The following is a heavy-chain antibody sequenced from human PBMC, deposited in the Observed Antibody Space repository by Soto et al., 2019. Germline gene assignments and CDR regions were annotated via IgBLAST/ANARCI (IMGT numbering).Heavy chain of an antibody. Sequence: QVKLVQSGAEVKKPGASVKVSCKASGYTFPSYGISWVRQAPGQGLEWMGWISAYNGNTNYAQKLQGRVAMTTDTSRSTAYMELTSLRSDDTAVYYCARDATTIAAQDDYWGQGTLVTVSS. CDR2: ISAYNGNT. CDR3: ARDATTIAAQDDY. CDR1: GYTFPSYG. J-gene: IGHJ4*02. V-gene: IGHV1-18*01. D-gene: IGHD6-13*01.